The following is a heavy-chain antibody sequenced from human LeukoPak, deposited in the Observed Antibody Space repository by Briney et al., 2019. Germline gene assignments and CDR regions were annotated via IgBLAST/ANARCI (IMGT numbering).Heavy chain of an antibody. V-gene: IGHV3-23*01. Sequence: GGSLRLSCAASRFTFSSYAMSWVRQAPGKGLEWVSAISGSGGSTYYADSVKGRFTISRDNSKNTLYLQMNSLRAEDTAVYYCAKGLLYGDYRGPLGYWGQGTLVTVSS. CDR1: RFTFSSYA. D-gene: IGHD4-17*01. CDR3: AKGLLYGDYRGPLGY. CDR2: ISGSGGST. J-gene: IGHJ4*02.